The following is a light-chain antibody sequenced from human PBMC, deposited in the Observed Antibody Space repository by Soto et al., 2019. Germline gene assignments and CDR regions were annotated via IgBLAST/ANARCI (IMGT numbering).Light chain of an antibody. CDR3: QKYNSAPWT. J-gene: IGKJ1*01. CDR1: QVISNY. CDR2: AAS. Sequence: DIQMTQAPSSLSASVGDRVTITCRASQVISNYLAWYQQKPGTVPKLLIYAASTLQSGVPSRFSGSGSGTDFTLTISSRQPEDVATYYFQKYNSAPWTFGQGIKVEIK. V-gene: IGKV1-27*01.